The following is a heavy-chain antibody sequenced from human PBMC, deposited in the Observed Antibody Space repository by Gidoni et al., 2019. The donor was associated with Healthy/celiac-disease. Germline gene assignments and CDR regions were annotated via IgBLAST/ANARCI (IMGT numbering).Heavy chain of an antibody. J-gene: IGHJ6*02. D-gene: IGHD3-3*01. CDR2: INPSGGST. Sequence: QVQLVQSGAEVNQPGASVKVSCKASGYTFTSYYMPWVRQAPGQGLEWMGIINPSGGSTSYAQKFQGRVTMTRDTSTSTVYMELSSLRSEDTAVYYCARGRFLEWFNYYYGMDVWGQGTTVTVSS. V-gene: IGHV1-46*01. CDR3: ARGRFLEWFNYYYGMDV. CDR1: GYTFTSYY.